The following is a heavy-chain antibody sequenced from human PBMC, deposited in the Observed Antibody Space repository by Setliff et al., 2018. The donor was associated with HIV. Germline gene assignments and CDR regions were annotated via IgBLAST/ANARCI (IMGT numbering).Heavy chain of an antibody. Sequence: PGGSLRLSCAASGFTFSGYSMNWVRQAPGKGLEWVSSISSNSTYIYYADSVKGRFTISRDNAKNSLYLQMNSLRAGDTAMYFCAKSWGSRGIWGVFDYWGQGTLVTVSS. CDR2: ISSNSTYI. J-gene: IGHJ4*02. CDR3: AKSWGSRGIWGVFDY. CDR1: GFTFSGYS. D-gene: IGHD3-16*01. V-gene: IGHV3-21*01.